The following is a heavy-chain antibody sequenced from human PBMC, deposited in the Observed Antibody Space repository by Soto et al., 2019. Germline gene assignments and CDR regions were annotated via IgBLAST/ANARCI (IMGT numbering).Heavy chain of an antibody. CDR3: ASISPEDLYWGDYIWGSYRFPIAGAFDI. Sequence: QLQLQESGPGLVKPSETLSLTCTVSGGSISSSSYYWGWIRQPPGKGLEWIGSIYYSGSTYYNPSLKSRVTISVDTSKNQCSLKLSSVTAADTAVYYCASISPEDLYWGDYIWGSYRFPIAGAFDIWGQGTMVTVSS. V-gene: IGHV4-39*01. J-gene: IGHJ3*02. D-gene: IGHD3-16*02. CDR2: IYYSGST. CDR1: GGSISSSSYY.